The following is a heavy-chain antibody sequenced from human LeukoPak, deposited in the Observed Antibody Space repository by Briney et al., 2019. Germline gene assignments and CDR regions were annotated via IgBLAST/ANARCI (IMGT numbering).Heavy chain of an antibody. D-gene: IGHD6-19*01. V-gene: IGHV3-21*01. CDR1: GFTFSSYS. CDR3: AREVAVAGAPDDY. Sequence: GGSLRLSCAASGFTFSSYSMNWVRQAPGKGLEWVSSISSSSSYIYYADSVNGRFTISRDNAKNSLYLQMNSLRAEDTAVYYCAREVAVAGAPDDYWGQGTLVTVSS. CDR2: ISSSSSYI. J-gene: IGHJ4*02.